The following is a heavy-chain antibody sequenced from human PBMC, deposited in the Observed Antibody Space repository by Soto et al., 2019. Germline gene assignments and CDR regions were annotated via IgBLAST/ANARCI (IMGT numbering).Heavy chain of an antibody. D-gene: IGHD2-2*01. J-gene: IGHJ4*02. CDR2: INAGNGNT. V-gene: IGHV1-3*01. CDR1: GYTFTSYS. Sequence: ASVKVSCKASGYTFTSYSMHWVRQAPGQRLEWMGWINAGNGNTNYAQKPQGRVTMTTDTSTSTAYMELRSLRSDDTAVYYCARDRPIVVVPAAGVTTFDYWGQGTLVTVSS. CDR3: ARDRPIVVVPAAGVTTFDY.